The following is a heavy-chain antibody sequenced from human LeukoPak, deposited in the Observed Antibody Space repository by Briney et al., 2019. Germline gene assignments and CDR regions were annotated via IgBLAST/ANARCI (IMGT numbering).Heavy chain of an antibody. J-gene: IGHJ4*02. V-gene: IGHV1-69*06. Sequence: AASVKVSCKATGGTFSSYVISWVGQAPGRGREWMGGIITIFGTANKVRKFQGRVTIRANKSTNTSYKELRILRSDDTAVYYGAKVYCSSTSCYADNDYWGQGTLVTVSS. CDR1: GGTFSSYV. CDR2: IITIFGTA. D-gene: IGHD2-2*01. CDR3: AKVYCSSTSCYADNDY.